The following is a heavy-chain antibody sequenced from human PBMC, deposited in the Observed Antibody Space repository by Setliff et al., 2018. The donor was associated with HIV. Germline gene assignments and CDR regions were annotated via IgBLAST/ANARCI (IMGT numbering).Heavy chain of an antibody. V-gene: IGHV4-39*07. J-gene: IGHJ4*02. CDR2: VYYSGNT. Sequence: PSETLSLTCTVSGGSISSSGYYWGWIRQPPGKGLEWIGTVYYSGNTYYNPSLKSRVTISVDTSKNQFSLKLTSVTAADTAVYYCAGDLAGGKGDYLGQGILGNGSS. D-gene: IGHD2-15*01. CDR3: AGDLAGGKGDY. CDR1: GGSISSSGYY.